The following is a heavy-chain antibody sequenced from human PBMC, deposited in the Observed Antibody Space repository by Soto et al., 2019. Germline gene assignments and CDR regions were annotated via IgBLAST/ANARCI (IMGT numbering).Heavy chain of an antibody. CDR2: ISSSSRTT. D-gene: IGHD4-17*01. CDR3: ARAPSSTVTVDH. Sequence: VQLVESGGGLVQPGGSLRLSCAGSGYTFSDYSMNWVRQAPGKGLEWVSYISSSSRTTYYVDSVKGRFTISRDNAKNSLYLQMNSLRDEDTALYYCARAPSSTVTVDHWGQGTLVTVSS. J-gene: IGHJ5*02. CDR1: GYTFSDYS. V-gene: IGHV3-48*02.